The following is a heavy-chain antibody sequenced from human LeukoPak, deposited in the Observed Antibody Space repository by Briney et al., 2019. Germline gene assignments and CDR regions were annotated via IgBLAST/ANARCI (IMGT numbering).Heavy chain of an antibody. D-gene: IGHD3-10*01. V-gene: IGHV4-34*01. CDR2: INHSGST. CDR3: ARDLRFGELLRYFDY. J-gene: IGHJ4*02. Sequence: SETLSLTCAVYGGSFSGYYWSWIRQPPGKGLEWIGEINHSGSTNYNPSLKSRVTISVDTSKNQFSLKLSSVTAADTAVYYCARDLRFGELLRYFDYWGQGTLVTVSS. CDR1: GGSFSGYY.